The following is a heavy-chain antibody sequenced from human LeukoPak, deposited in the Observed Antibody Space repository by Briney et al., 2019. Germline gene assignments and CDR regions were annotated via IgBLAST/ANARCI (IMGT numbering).Heavy chain of an antibody. V-gene: IGHV1-2*02. CDR1: GYTFNGYY. CDR2: INPNSGGT. D-gene: IGHD4-17*01. Sequence: ASVKVSCKASGYTFNGYYIHWVRQAPGQGLECMGWINPNSGGTNYAQKFHGRVTITRNTSIGTAYMELSSLRSEDTAVYYCARGRGSPYGDYGPVDYWGQGTLVTVSS. CDR3: ARGRGSPYGDYGPVDY. J-gene: IGHJ4*02.